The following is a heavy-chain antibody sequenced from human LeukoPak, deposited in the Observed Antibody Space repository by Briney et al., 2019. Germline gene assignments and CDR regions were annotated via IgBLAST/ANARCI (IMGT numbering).Heavy chain of an antibody. V-gene: IGHV5-51*01. CDR3: ARGGPAYALDY. CDR1: GYSFTSYW. Sequence: PGESLKISCKTSGYSFTSYWIGWVRQMPGKGLEWMGIIYPGDTVTIYSPSFQGQVTISDDKSIGTAYLQWSSLKASDTAIYCCARGGPAYALDYWGQGTLVTVSS. J-gene: IGHJ4*02. D-gene: IGHD2-2*01. CDR2: IYPGDTVT.